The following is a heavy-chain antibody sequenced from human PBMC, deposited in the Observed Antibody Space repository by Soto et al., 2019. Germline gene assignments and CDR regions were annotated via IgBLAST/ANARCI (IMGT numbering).Heavy chain of an antibody. CDR1: GGSISSGGYS. CDR2: IYHSGST. CDR3: ARAARVAGTRRVNWFDP. D-gene: IGHD6-19*01. V-gene: IGHV4-30-2*01. Sequence: SETLSLTCAVSGGSISSGGYSWSWIRQPPGKGLEWIGYIYHSGSTYYNPSLKSRVTISVDRSKNQFSLKLSSVTAADTAVYYCARAARVAGTRRVNWFDPWGQGTLVTVSS. J-gene: IGHJ5*02.